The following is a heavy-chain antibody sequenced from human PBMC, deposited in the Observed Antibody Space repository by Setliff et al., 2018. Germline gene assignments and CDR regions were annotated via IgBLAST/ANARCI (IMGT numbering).Heavy chain of an antibody. Sequence: GGSLRLSCEASGFSFSNYAMNWVRQAPGKGLEWVASFSSRNDYIYHADSVKGRFTISRDNAKTSLYLQMDSLRAEDTAGYFCARSPGWIPWFDSWGQGTLVTVSS. CDR1: GFSFSNYA. D-gene: IGHD5-18*01. V-gene: IGHV3-21*01. CDR3: ARSPGWIPWFDS. CDR2: FSSRNDYI. J-gene: IGHJ5*01.